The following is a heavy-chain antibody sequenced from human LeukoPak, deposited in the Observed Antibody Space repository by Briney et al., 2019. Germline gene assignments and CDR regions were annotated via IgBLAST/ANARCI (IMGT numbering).Heavy chain of an antibody. CDR1: AGSISSSNW. J-gene: IGHJ6*02. V-gene: IGHV4-4*02. CDR2: IYLYGTT. Sequence: SETLSLTCAVSAGSISSSNWWSWVRQSPVKGLEWNGEIYLYGTTNYNPSLKSRVTMSVDRSKNQFSLKLSSVTAADTAVYYCARQKWEQQGRDYYFYGLDVWGPGTTVTVSS. CDR3: ARQKWEQQGRDYYFYGLDV. D-gene: IGHD1-26*01.